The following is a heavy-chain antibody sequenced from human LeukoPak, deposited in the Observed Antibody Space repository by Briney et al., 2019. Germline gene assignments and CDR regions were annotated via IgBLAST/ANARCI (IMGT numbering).Heavy chain of an antibody. CDR3: ASEIAVAGTGGGAFDP. CDR2: ISAYNGNT. Sequence: VASVKVSCKASGYTFTSFGISWVRQAPGQGLEWMGWISAYNGNTNYAQKLQGRVTMTTDTSTSTAYMELSSLRSEDTAVYYCASEIAVAGTGGGAFDPWGQGTLVTVSS. J-gene: IGHJ5*02. V-gene: IGHV1-18*01. D-gene: IGHD6-19*01. CDR1: GYTFTSFG.